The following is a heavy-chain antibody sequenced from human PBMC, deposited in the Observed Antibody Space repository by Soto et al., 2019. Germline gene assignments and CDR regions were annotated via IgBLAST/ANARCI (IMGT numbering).Heavy chain of an antibody. CDR1: GGTFNTYT. V-gene: IGHV1-69*02. J-gene: IGHJ4*02. D-gene: IGHD2-2*01. CDR3: AITYCRDNSCTRDFDF. Sequence: QVQVVQSGAEVKKPESSVKVSCKPSGGTFNTYTVNWVRLAPGHGLEWMGRFIPILDMANYAQKFQDRVTITADRSTFTAYMELNSLTSDDTAVYYCAITYCRDNSCTRDFDFLGPGTRVTVSS. CDR2: FIPILDMA.